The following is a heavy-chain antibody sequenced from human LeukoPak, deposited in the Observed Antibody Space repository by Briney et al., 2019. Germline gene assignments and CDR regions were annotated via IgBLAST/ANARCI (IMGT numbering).Heavy chain of an antibody. V-gene: IGHV3-74*01. CDR1: GFIFSDYW. CDR2: INTDGGFT. J-gene: IGHJ4*02. CDR3: AREAKVGGALQY. D-gene: IGHD1-26*01. Sequence: GGSLRLSCAASGFIFSDYWMHWVRHAPGEGRAWVSRINTDGGFTNYADSVRGRFIISSDTAKNTLFLQMNSLRAEDTAVYYCAREAKVGGALQYWGQGILVTVSS.